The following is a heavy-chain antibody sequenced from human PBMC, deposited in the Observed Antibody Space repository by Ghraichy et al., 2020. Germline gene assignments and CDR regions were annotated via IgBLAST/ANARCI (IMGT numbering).Heavy chain of an antibody. D-gene: IGHD2-21*02. CDR3: ARKGASCGGDCYLDFDL. V-gene: IGHV3-48*02. CDR1: GFSFSSYN. Sequence: GGSLRLSCAASGFSFSSYNLNWVRQAPGKGLEWISYISSSSKFISYADSVKGRFTISRDNAKNTLYLQLNSLRDEDTAVYYCARKGASCGGDCYLDFDLWGRGTLVTVSS. CDR2: ISSSSKFI. J-gene: IGHJ2*01.